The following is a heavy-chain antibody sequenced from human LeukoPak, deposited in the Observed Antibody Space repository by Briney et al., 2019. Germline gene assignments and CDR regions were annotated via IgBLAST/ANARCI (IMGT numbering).Heavy chain of an antibody. V-gene: IGHV5-51*01. CDR1: GYRFTSYW. CDR2: IYPGDSDT. CDR3: ARQPFGGNPFDY. J-gene: IGHJ4*02. D-gene: IGHD4-23*01. Sequence: GESLKISRQGSGYRFTSYWIGWVRQMPGKGLELMGIIYPGDSDTRYSPSFQGQVTISVDRSISTAYLQWSSLKASDSAMYYCARQPFGGNPFDYWGQGTLVTVSS.